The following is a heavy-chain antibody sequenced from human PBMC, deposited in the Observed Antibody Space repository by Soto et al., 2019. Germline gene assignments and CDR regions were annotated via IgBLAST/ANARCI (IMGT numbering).Heavy chain of an antibody. V-gene: IGHV3-9*01. J-gene: IGHJ4*02. CDR1: GFTFDDYA. CDR2: ISWNSGSI. Sequence: GGSLRLSWAASGFTFDDYAMHWVRQAPGKGLEWVSGISWNSGSIGYADSVKGRFTISRDNAKNSLYLQMNSLRAEDTALYYCAKDFYGDYDGQLAYWGQGTLVTVSS. D-gene: IGHD4-17*01. CDR3: AKDFYGDYDGQLAY.